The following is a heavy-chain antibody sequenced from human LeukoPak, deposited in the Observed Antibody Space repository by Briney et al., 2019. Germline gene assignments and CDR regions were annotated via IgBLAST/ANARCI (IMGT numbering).Heavy chain of an antibody. J-gene: IGHJ4*02. Sequence: SVKVSCKASGGTFSSYAISWVRQAPGQAREWMGGIIPTFGTANYAQEFQGRDTIPADESTSPAYMELSSLRPEDTAVYYCASSGGYSYGFAQLWGQGTLVTVSS. V-gene: IGHV1-69*13. CDR3: ASSGGYSYGFAQL. CDR2: IIPTFGTA. D-gene: IGHD5-18*01. CDR1: GGTFSSYA.